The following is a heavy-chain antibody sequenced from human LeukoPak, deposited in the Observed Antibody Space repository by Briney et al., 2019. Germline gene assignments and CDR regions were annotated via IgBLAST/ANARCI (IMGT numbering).Heavy chain of an antibody. V-gene: IGHV4-59*01. CDR2: IYYSGST. CDR1: GGSISSYC. Sequence: PSETLSLTCTVSGGSISSYCWSWIRQPPGKGLEWMGYIYYSGSTNYNPSLKRRVPISVDPSKNQFSLKLSSVTDADTAVYYCARARGYYYMDVWGKGTTVTVSS. J-gene: IGHJ6*03. D-gene: IGHD3-10*01. CDR3: ARARGYYYMDV.